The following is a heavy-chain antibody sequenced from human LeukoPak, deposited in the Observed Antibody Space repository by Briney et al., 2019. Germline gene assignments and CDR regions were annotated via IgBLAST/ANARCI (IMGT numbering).Heavy chain of an antibody. V-gene: IGHV3-23*01. Sequence: PGGSLRLSCAASGFTFSTYAMSWGRQAPGKGLEWVSTIRGTGGGTSYADSVRGRFTISRDNSKNTLYLQMNSLRAEDTAVYYCAKDPRDGYSSGWYFDYWGQGTLVTVSS. CDR2: IRGTGGGT. D-gene: IGHD6-19*01. CDR3: AKDPRDGYSSGWYFDY. J-gene: IGHJ4*02. CDR1: GFTFSTYA.